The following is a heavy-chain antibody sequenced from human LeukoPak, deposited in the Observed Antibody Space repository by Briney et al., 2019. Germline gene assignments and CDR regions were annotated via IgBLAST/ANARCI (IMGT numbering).Heavy chain of an antibody. D-gene: IGHD3-16*02. CDR1: GGTFSSYA. J-gene: IGHJ6*03. Sequence: ASVKVSCKASGGTFSSYAISWVRQAPGQGLEWMGGISAYNGNTNYAQKLQGRVTMTIDTSTSTAYLELRSLRSDDTAVYYCARASLWGRLSTNYYYYMDVWGKGTTVTVSS. CDR3: ARASLWGRLSTNYYYYMDV. V-gene: IGHV1-18*01. CDR2: ISAYNGNT.